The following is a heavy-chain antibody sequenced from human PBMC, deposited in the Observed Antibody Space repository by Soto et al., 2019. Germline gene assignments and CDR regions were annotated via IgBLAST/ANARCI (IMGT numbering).Heavy chain of an antibody. CDR2: ISSRSSYI. CDR1: GFTFSSYS. D-gene: IGHD6-19*01. V-gene: IGHV3-21*01. Sequence: PGGSLRLSCAASGFTFSSYSMHWVRQALGQGLEWVSSISSRSSYIYYADSVKGRFTISRDNAKNSLYLQMNSLRAEDTAVYYCARQSGWYVYYYGMDVWGQGTTVSVSS. CDR3: ARQSGWYVYYYGMDV. J-gene: IGHJ6*02.